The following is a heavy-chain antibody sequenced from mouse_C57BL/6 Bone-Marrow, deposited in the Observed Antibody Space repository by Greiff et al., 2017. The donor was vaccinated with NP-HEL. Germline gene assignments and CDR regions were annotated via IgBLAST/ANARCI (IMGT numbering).Heavy chain of an antibody. V-gene: IGHV1-55*01. CDR3: AFYYDYDGYYFDY. CDR1: GYTFTSYW. D-gene: IGHD2-4*01. CDR2: IYPGSGST. Sequence: VQLQQPGAELVKPGASVKMSCKASGYTFTSYWITWVKQRPGQGLEWIGDIYPGSGSTNYNEKFKSKATLTVDTSSSTAYMQLSSLTSEDSAVYYCAFYYDYDGYYFDYWGQGTTLTVSS. J-gene: IGHJ2*01.